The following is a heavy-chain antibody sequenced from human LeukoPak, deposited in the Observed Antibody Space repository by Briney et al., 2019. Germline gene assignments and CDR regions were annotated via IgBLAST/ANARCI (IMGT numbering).Heavy chain of an antibody. D-gene: IGHD5-18*01. V-gene: IGHV4-39*01. CDR1: GGSITSNSYY. CDR2: IYYRGSA. CDR3: ARSGYSYGYRVSDY. Sequence: SETLSLTCTVSGGSITSNSYYWGWIRQPPGKGLEWIGSIYYRGSAYYNPSLRGRVSISVDTSKNQFSLKLSSVTAADTAVYYCARSGYSYGYRVSDYWGQGTLVTVSS. J-gene: IGHJ4*02.